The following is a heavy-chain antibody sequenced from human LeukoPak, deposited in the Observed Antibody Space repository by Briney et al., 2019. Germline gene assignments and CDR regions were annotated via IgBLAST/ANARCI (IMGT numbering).Heavy chain of an antibody. D-gene: IGHD4-23*01. J-gene: IGHJ3*02. V-gene: IGHV5-51*01. CDR1: GYRFTSYW. CDR2: IYPGDSDT. Sequence: GGALQISFQGAGYRFTSYWIGWGRRIPGKGVGWMGIIYPGDSDTRYSPSFQGQVTISADKSISTAYLQWSSLKASDTAMYYCARETVVTLVDAFDIWGQGTMVTVSS. CDR3: ARETVVTLVDAFDI.